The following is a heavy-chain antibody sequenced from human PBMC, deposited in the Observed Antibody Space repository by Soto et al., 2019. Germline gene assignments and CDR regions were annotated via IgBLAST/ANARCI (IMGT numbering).Heavy chain of an antibody. J-gene: IGHJ3*02. V-gene: IGHV1-24*01. CDR1: GYTLTELS. D-gene: IGHD5-12*01. CDR3: ATDVDLRADAFDI. CDR2: FDPEDGET. Sequence: GASVKVSCKVSGYTLTELSMHWVRQAPGKGLEWMGGFDPEDGETIYAQKFQGRVTMTEDTSTDTAYMELSSLRSEDTAVYYCATDVDLRADAFDIWGQVTMVTVSS.